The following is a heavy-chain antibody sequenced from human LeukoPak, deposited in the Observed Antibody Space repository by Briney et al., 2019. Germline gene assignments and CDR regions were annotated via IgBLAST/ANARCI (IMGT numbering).Heavy chain of an antibody. J-gene: IGHJ5*02. Sequence: ASVKVSCKASGYTFTGYYMHWVRQAPGQGLEWMGWINPNSGGTNYAQKFQGRVTITADKSTSTAYMELSRLRSDDTAVYYCAREGGIVVVPAADNWFDPWGQGTLVTVSS. CDR3: AREGGIVVVPAADNWFDP. D-gene: IGHD2-2*01. V-gene: IGHV1-2*02. CDR1: GYTFTGYY. CDR2: INPNSGGT.